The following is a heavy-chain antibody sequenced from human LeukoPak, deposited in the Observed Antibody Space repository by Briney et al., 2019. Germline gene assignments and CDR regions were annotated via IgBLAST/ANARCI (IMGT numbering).Heavy chain of an antibody. CDR3: ARGGSNSSTFYYYYYYYMDV. CDR1: GGSFSGYY. V-gene: IGHV4-34*01. CDR2: INYSGRT. J-gene: IGHJ6*03. Sequence: SETLSLTCAVYGGSFSGYYWRWVRQPPGKVLGWDGGINYSGRTNYNTSLKSRVTISVDTSKNQFSLKLSSVTAADTAVYYCARGGSNSSTFYYYYYYYMDVWGKGTTVTVSS. D-gene: IGHD4-23*01.